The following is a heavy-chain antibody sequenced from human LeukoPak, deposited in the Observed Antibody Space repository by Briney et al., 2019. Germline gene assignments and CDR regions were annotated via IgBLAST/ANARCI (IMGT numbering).Heavy chain of an antibody. J-gene: IGHJ5*02. CDR3: ARLKWELDL. D-gene: IGHD1-26*01. Sequence: GGSLRLSCAASGFIFSAYWMTWVRQAPGKGLEWVANIKQDGREKYFVDSVKGRFTISRDNAKNSVHLQMNSLRVEDTAMYYCARLKWELDLWGQGTLVTVSS. V-gene: IGHV3-7*01. CDR1: GFIFSAYW. CDR2: IKQDGREK.